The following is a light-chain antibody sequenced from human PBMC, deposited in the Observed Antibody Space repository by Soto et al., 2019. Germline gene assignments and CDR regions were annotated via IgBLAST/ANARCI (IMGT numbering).Light chain of an antibody. J-gene: IGKJ5*01. V-gene: IGKV1-5*01. Sequence: DIQMTQSPSTLSASVGDRVTITCRASQSISSWLAWYQQKPGKAPKLLIYDASSLESGVPSRFSGSGSGTEFTLTISRLEPEDFALYYCQHYGAAPITFGQGTRLEIK. CDR1: QSISSW. CDR3: QHYGAAPIT. CDR2: DAS.